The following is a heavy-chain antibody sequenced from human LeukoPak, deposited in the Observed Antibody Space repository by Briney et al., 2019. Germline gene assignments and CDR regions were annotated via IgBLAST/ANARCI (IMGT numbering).Heavy chain of an antibody. CDR1: GFTFSSYS. CDR2: ISSSSSYI. CDR3: AKAMVRGPNDAFDI. J-gene: IGHJ3*02. V-gene: IGHV3-21*04. Sequence: PGGSLRLSCAASGFTFSSYSMNWVRQVPGKGLEWVSSISSSSSYIYYADSVKGRFTISRDNSKNTLYLQMNSLRAEDTAVYYCAKAMVRGPNDAFDIWGQGTMVTVSS. D-gene: IGHD3-10*01.